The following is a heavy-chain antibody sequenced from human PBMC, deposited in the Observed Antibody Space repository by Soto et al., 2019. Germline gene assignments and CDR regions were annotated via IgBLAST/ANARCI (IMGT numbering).Heavy chain of an antibody. CDR1: GFTFSSYA. D-gene: IGHD5-18*01. CDR2: ISYDGSNK. V-gene: IGHV3-30-3*01. CDR3: AREEDSYGVGYYYYGMDV. Sequence: PGGSLRLSCAASGFTFSSYAMHWVRQAPGKGLEWVAAISYDGSNKYYADSVKGRFTISRDNSKNTLYLQMNSLRAEDTAVYYCAREEDSYGVGYYYYGMDVWGQGTTVTVSS. J-gene: IGHJ6*02.